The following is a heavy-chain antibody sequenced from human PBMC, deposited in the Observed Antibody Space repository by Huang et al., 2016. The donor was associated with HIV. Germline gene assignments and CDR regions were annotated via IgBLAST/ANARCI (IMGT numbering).Heavy chain of an antibody. D-gene: IGHD2-15*01. J-gene: IGHJ4*02. CDR3: AKESRWFPDFDH. CDR1: GFKLSGFG. CDR2: ISDDGRSQ. Sequence: QVHLVESGGGVVQPGGSLRLSCAASGFKLSGFGMHWVRKAAGKGLEWVVVISDDGRSQFYTDSVKGRFTISRDNSDNTLSLQMKGLRPDDTAVYYCAKESRWFPDFDHWGQGVLVSVSS. V-gene: IGHV3-30*18.